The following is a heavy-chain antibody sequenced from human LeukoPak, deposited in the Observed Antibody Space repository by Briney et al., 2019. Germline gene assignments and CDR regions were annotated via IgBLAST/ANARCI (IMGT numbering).Heavy chain of an antibody. Sequence: ASVKVSCKASGYTFTVYYIHWLRQAPGQGLEWLGWINPNNGGTLYAQKFQGGVTMTRDTSISAVYMELNRLTADDTAAYYCARGVATVGAKFFDYWGQGTLVTVSS. CDR3: ARGVATVGAKFFDY. CDR1: GYTFTVYY. V-gene: IGHV1-2*02. J-gene: IGHJ4*02. D-gene: IGHD6-13*01. CDR2: INPNNGGT.